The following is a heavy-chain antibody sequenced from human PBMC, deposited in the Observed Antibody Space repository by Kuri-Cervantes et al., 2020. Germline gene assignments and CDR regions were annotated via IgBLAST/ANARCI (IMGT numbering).Heavy chain of an antibody. CDR3: ARLGYSNGWSMGAFDI. CDR1: GYSFTSYW. Sequence: GESLKISCKGSGYSFTSYWIGWVRQMPGKGLEWMGIIYPGDSDTRYSPSFQGQVTISADKSISTAYLQWSSLKASDTAMYYCARLGYSNGWSMGAFDIWGQGTMVTVSS. V-gene: IGHV5-51*01. CDR2: IYPGDSDT. J-gene: IGHJ3*02. D-gene: IGHD6-19*01.